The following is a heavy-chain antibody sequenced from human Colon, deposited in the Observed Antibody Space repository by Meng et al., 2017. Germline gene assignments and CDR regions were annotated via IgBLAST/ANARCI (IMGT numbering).Heavy chain of an antibody. CDR2: IDHFGIS. D-gene: IGHD4-17*01. V-gene: IGHV4-34*02. Sequence: QGQIKRGWVGRLKTSVTLSLTCAVSGGSISGFNWGWIRQPPGKGLEWIGEIDHFGISNYNSSLKGRLTMSVDTSKKQISLTLTSVTAADTAVYYCATGLRHGDWFDPWGPGTLVTVSS. CDR3: ATGLRHGDWFDP. CDR1: GGSISGFN. J-gene: IGHJ5*02.